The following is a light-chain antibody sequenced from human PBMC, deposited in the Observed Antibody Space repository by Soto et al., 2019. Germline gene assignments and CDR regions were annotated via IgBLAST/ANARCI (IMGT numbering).Light chain of an antibody. J-gene: IGLJ1*01. Sequence: QSVLTQPASMSGSPGQSITISCTGTSSDVGSYNLVSWYQQHPGKAPKLMIYEVSKRRSGVSNRFSGSKSGNTASLTISGLQAEDEADYYCCSYAGSSTFYVFGTGNKVTVL. CDR2: EVS. CDR1: SSDVGSYNL. V-gene: IGLV2-23*02. CDR3: CSYAGSSTFYV.